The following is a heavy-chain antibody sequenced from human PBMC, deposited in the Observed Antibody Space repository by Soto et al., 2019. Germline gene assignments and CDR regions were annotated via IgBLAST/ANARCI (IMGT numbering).Heavy chain of an antibody. CDR1: GYTFSDFD. Sequence: VASVKVSCKASGYTFSDFDINWLRQAAGQGPEWMGWMNAKSGDTFSAQRLQGKFNMTRDTSLSTAYMEVGSLTSDDAAIYYCARGNPFNYAGFDVWGQGTTVTVSS. CDR3: ARGNPFNYAGFDV. J-gene: IGHJ6*02. CDR2: MNAKSGDT. D-gene: IGHD3-16*01. V-gene: IGHV1-8*01.